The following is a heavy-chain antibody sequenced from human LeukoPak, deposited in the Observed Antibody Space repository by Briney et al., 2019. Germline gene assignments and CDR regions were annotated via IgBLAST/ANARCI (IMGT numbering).Heavy chain of an antibody. CDR3: ARDQYYYDSSGSVDY. V-gene: IGHV3-33*01. CDR1: GFTFNRFG. Sequence: GGSLRLSCATSGFTFNRFGMHWVRQAPGKGLEWVAVIWYDGSNKDYADSVKGRFTISRDNSKNTLYLQMSSLRSEDTAVYYCARDQYYYDSSGSVDYWGQGTLVTVSS. D-gene: IGHD3-22*01. CDR2: IWYDGSNK. J-gene: IGHJ4*02.